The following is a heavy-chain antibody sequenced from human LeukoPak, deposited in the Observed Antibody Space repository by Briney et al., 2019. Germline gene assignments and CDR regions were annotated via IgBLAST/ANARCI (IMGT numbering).Heavy chain of an antibody. D-gene: IGHD6-13*01. CDR2: IIPIFGTA. Sequence: AASVKVSCKASGGTFSSYAISWVRQAPGQGLEWMGGIIPIFGTANYAQKFQGRVTITADESTSTAYMELSSLRSEDTAVYYCARVGQQQLVEGGYFDYWAREPWSPSPQ. J-gene: IGHJ4*02. CDR1: GGTFSSYA. V-gene: IGHV1-69*13. CDR3: ARVGQQQLVEGGYFDY.